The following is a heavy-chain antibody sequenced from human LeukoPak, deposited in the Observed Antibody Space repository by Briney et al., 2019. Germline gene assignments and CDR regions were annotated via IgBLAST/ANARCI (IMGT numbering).Heavy chain of an antibody. D-gene: IGHD6-13*01. CDR1: GYTLTELS. CDR3: ATEVSIAAAGLDPAFDI. CDR2: FDPEDGET. V-gene: IGHV1-24*01. J-gene: IGHJ3*02. Sequence: ASVKVSCKVSGYTLTELSMHWVRQAPGKGLAWMGGFDPEDGETIYAQKFQGRVTMTEDTSTDTAYMELSSLRSEDTAVYYCATEVSIAAAGLDPAFDIWGQGTMVTVSS.